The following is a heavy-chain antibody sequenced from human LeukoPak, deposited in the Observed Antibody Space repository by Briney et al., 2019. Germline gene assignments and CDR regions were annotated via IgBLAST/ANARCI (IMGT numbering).Heavy chain of an antibody. CDR3: TGEASRRQFDL. CDR1: GFSFSAYG. J-gene: IGHJ3*01. D-gene: IGHD6-13*01. CDR2: VWAGSNTR. Sequence: GGSLRLSCAASGFSFSAYGMHWVRQAPGKGLEWVAVVWAGSNTRYYVDSVKGRFTVSRDNSKNILFLQMSSLRAEDTAVYYCTGEASRRQFDLWGQGTMVTVSS. V-gene: IGHV3-33*01.